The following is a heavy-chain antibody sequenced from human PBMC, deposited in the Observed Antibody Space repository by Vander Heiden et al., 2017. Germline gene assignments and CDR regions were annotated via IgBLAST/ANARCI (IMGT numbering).Heavy chain of an antibody. CDR3: ARDPGAGYGY. V-gene: IGHV3-21*01. J-gene: IGHJ4*02. CDR1: GFTFSSYS. D-gene: IGHD6-13*01. CDR2: ISSSSSYI. Sequence: EVQLVESGGGLVKPGGSLRLSCAASGFTFSSYSMNWVRHAPGKGLEWVSSISSSSSYIYYADSVKGRFTISRDNAKNSLYLQMNSLRAEDTAVYYCARDPGAGYGYWGQGTLVTVSS.